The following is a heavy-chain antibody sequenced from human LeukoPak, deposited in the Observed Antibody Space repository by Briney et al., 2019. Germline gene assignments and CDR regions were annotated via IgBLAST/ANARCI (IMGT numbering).Heavy chain of an antibody. CDR1: GFTFNSYT. D-gene: IGHD7-27*01. Sequence: GGSLRLSCAASGFTFNSYTMGWVRQAPGKGLEWVSTITTSDGNTYYADSVKGRFTVSRDNSKNTLFLQMNSLRAEDTAVYYCAKDGGLWVSAHWGDFWGRGTLVTVSS. J-gene: IGHJ4*02. CDR3: AKDGGLWVSAHWGDF. CDR2: ITTSDGNT. V-gene: IGHV3-23*01.